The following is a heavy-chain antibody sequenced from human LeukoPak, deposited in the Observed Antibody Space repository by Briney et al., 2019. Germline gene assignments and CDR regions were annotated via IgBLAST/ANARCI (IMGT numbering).Heavy chain of an antibody. CDR1: GFTFSSYG. D-gene: IGHD2-21*01. J-gene: IGHJ4*02. CDR3: AKGGPVIPDY. Sequence: GGSLRLSCAASGFTFSSYGMHWVRQAPGKGLEWVAFIRYDGSNKYYADPVKGRFTISRDNSKNTLCLQMNSLRAEDTAVYYCAKGGPVIPDYWGQGTLVTVSS. V-gene: IGHV3-30*02. CDR2: IRYDGSNK.